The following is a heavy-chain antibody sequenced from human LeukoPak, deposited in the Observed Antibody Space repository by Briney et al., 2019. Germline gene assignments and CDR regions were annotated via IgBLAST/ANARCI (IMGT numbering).Heavy chain of an antibody. Sequence: PGGSLRLSCAASGFTFTSYSMSWIRQPPGKGLEWVAAISGSARSTFYADSVKGRFTISRDNPKDMVYLHMNSLRAEDTAIYYCAKDLTSYDYGDYGGSDYWGQGTLVTVSS. D-gene: IGHD4-17*01. CDR3: AKDLTSYDYGDYGGSDY. V-gene: IGHV3-23*01. J-gene: IGHJ4*02. CDR1: GFTFTSYS. CDR2: ISGSARST.